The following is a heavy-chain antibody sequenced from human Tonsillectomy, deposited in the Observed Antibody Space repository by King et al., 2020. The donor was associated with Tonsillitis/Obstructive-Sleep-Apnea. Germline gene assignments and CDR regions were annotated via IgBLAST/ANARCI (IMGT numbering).Heavy chain of an antibody. J-gene: IGHJ4*02. CDR3: AHLGYCSGGSCYSFDY. V-gene: IGHV2-5*02. Sequence: TLQESGPTLVKPPQTLTLTCTFSGFSLGTSGVGVGWIRQPPGKALEWLALIYWDDDKRYSPSLKSRLTITKDTSKNQVVLTMTNMEPVDTATYYCAHLGYCSGGSCYSFDYWGQGTLVTVSS. CDR2: IYWDDDK. D-gene: IGHD2-15*01. CDR1: GFSLGTSGVG.